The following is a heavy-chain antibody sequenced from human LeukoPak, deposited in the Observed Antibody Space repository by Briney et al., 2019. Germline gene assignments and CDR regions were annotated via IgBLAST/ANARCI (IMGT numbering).Heavy chain of an antibody. D-gene: IGHD3-22*01. J-gene: IGHJ4*02. CDR2: IKSKTDGCTT. CDR3: TTDYYDSSGYYQIFDC. V-gene: IGHV3-15*01. CDR1: GFTFSNAR. Sequence: GGSLRLSCAASGFTFSNARMSWVRQAPGKGLEWVGRIKSKTDGCTTDYAAPVKGRFTISRDDSKNTLYLQMNSLKTEDTAVYYCTTDYYDSSGYYQIFDCWGQGTLVTVSS.